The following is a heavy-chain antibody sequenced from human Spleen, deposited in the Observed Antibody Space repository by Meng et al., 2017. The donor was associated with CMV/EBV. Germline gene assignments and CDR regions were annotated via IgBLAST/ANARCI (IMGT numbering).Heavy chain of an antibody. Sequence: GESLKISCAASGFIFDDYGMSWARQAPGKGLVWVSRINSDGSSTSYADSVKGRFTISRDNAKNTLYLQMNSLRAEDTAVYYCAREYSGSYGVDYWGQGTLVTVSS. V-gene: IGHV3-74*01. J-gene: IGHJ4*02. D-gene: IGHD1-26*01. CDR2: INSDGSST. CDR3: AREYSGSYGVDY. CDR1: GFIFDDYG.